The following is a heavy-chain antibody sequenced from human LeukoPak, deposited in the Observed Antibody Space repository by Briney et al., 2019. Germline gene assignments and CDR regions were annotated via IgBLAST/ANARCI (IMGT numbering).Heavy chain of an antibody. CDR1: GFTFSSYG. D-gene: IGHD3-22*01. Sequence: GRSLRLSCAASGFTFSSYGMHWVRQAPGKGLEWVAVISYDGSNKYYADSVKGRFTISRDNSKNTLYLQMNSLRAEDTAVYYCAKVHYYDSNYYFDYWGQGTLVTVSS. CDR3: AKVHYYDSNYYFDY. CDR2: ISYDGSNK. J-gene: IGHJ4*02. V-gene: IGHV3-30*18.